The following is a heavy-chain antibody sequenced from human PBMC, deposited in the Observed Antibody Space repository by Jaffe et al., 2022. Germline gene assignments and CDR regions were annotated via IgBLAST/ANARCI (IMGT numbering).Heavy chain of an antibody. CDR2: IKSKTDGGTT. CDR1: GFTFSNAW. CDR3: TSYSGYDLGDLDI. V-gene: IGHV3-15*01. Sequence: EVQLVESGGGLVKPGGSLRLSCAASGFTFSNAWMSWVRQAPGKGLEWVGRIKSKTDGGTTDYAAPVKGRFTISRDDSKNTLYLQMNSLKTEDTAVYYCTSYSGYDLGDLDIWGQGTMVTVSS. J-gene: IGHJ3*02. D-gene: IGHD5-12*01.